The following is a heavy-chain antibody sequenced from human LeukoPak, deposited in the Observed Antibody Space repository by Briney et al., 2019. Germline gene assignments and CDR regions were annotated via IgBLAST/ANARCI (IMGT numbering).Heavy chain of an antibody. V-gene: IGHV3-23*01. Sequence: PGGSLRLSCAASGFSFNTYSMNWVRQTPGKGLEWVSSISDSGSSTYYADSVTGRFTISRDNSKNTVYLQLNSLRAEDTAIYYCANSYSSSSAFYFDYWGQGTLVTVSS. CDR2: ISDSGSST. J-gene: IGHJ4*02. CDR1: GFSFNTYS. D-gene: IGHD6-6*01. CDR3: ANSYSSSSAFYFDY.